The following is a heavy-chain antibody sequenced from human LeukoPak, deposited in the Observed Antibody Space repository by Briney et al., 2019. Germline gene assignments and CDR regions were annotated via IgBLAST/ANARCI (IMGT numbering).Heavy chain of an antibody. CDR3: ARDPNDPLYCSSTSCALAL. CDR2: INAGNGNT. Sequence: ASVKVSCKASGYTFTSYAMQWVRQAPGQRLEWMGWINAGNGNTKYSQKFQGRVTITRDTSASTAYMELSSLRSEDTAVYYCARDPNDPLYCSSTSCALALWGRGTLVTVSS. V-gene: IGHV1-3*01. CDR1: GYTFTSYA. D-gene: IGHD2-2*01. J-gene: IGHJ2*01.